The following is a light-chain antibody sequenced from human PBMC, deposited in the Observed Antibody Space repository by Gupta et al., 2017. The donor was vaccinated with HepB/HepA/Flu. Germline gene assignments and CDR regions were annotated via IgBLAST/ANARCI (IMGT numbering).Light chain of an antibody. CDR2: DVS. J-gene: IGLJ3*02. CDR1: SSDVGGYNY. CDR3: SSFTTNSTWV. V-gene: IGLV2-14*03. Sequence: QSALTQPASVSGSPGQSITISCTGTSSDVGGYNYVSWSQQHPGKAPKVMIYDVSNRPSGVSNRFSGSKSGNTASLTISGPQAEDEADYYCSSFTTNSTWVFGGGTKLTVL.